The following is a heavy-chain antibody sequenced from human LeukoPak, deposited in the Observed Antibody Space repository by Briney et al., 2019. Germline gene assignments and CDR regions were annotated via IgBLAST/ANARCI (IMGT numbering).Heavy chain of an antibody. D-gene: IGHD4-17*01. CDR3: ARLPIMQSTVTTPGDY. J-gene: IGHJ4*02. CDR2: IYSGGST. V-gene: IGHV3-66*04. CDR1: GFTFSSYA. Sequence: PGGSLRLSCAASGFTFSSYAMSWVRQAPGKGLEWVSVIYSGGSTYYADSVKGRFTISRDNSKNTLYLQMNSLRAEDTAVYYCARLPIMQSTVTTPGDYWGQGTLVTVSS.